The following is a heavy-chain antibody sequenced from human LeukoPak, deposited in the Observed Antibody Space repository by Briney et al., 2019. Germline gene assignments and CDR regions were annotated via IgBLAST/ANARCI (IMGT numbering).Heavy chain of an antibody. J-gene: IGHJ5*02. CDR1: GFTFSSYS. CDR3: ARDNRPYYDSSGYNWFDP. Sequence: GGSLRLSCAASGFTFSSYSMNWVRQAPGKGLEWVSSISSSSSYIYYADSVKGRFTISRDNAKNSLYLEMNSLRAEDTAVYYCARDNRPYYDSSGYNWFDPWGQGTLVTVSS. V-gene: IGHV3-21*01. CDR2: ISSSSSYI. D-gene: IGHD3-22*01.